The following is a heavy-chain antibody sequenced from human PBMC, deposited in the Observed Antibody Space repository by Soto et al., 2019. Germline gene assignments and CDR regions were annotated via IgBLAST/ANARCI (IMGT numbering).Heavy chain of an antibody. CDR2: IKQDGSEK. J-gene: IGHJ4*02. CDR3: LNYDYIWGSYDY. Sequence: GSLRLSCAASGFTFSIYWMSWVRQAPGKGLEWVANIKQDGSEKYYVDSVKGRFTISRDNAKNSLYLQMNSLRAEDTAVYYCLNYDYIWGSYDYWGQGTLVTVSS. D-gene: IGHD3-16*01. V-gene: IGHV3-7*01. CDR1: GFTFSIYW.